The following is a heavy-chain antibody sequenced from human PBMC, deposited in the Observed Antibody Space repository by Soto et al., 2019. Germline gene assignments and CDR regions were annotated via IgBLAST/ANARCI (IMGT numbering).Heavy chain of an antibody. V-gene: IGHV4-34*01. CDR2: INHSGST. J-gene: IGHJ4*02. D-gene: IGHD3-22*01. CDR1: CGSFRGYY. CDR3: ARVDLYYYDSSGYYPY. Sequence: ASETLSPTCAIFCGSFRGYYCSRIRQPPGKGLEGNGEINHSGSTNYNPSHKSRVNISGDTSKNPLSPKLSSVTPADPAVYYCARVDLYYYDSSGYYPYWGQGTLVTVSS.